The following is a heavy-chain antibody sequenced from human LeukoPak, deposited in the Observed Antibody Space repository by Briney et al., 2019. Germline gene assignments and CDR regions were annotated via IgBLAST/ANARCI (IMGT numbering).Heavy chain of an antibody. CDR2: INPNSGGT. CDR1: GYTFTGYY. J-gene: IGHJ3*02. D-gene: IGHD3-22*01. CDR3: ASDYYYDSSGYYSAFDI. Sequence: ASVKVSCKASGYTFTGYYMHWVRQAPGQGLEWMGWINPNSGGTNYAQKFQGRVTMTRDTSTSTVYMELSSLRSEDTAVYYCASDYYYDSSGYYSAFDIWGQGTMVTVSS. V-gene: IGHV1-2*02.